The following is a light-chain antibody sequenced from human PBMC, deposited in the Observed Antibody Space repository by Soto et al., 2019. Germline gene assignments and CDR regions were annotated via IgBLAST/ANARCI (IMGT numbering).Light chain of an antibody. Sequence: QPVLAQPPSASGSPGQSVTISCTGSGSDIGAYNFVSWYQQHPGKAPKLMIFGVTERPSGVPDRFSGSKSGNTASLTVSGLQVDDEAVYYCYSYAGRNIWVFGGGTKLTVL. CDR2: GVT. CDR1: GSDIGAYNF. J-gene: IGLJ3*02. V-gene: IGLV2-8*01. CDR3: YSYAGRNIWV.